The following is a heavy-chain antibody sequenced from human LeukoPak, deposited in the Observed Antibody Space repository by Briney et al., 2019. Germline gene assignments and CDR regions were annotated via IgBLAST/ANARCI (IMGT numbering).Heavy chain of an antibody. CDR3: ARGRSQITTVTKFGWFDP. CDR1: GGSFSGYY. CDR2: INHSGST. V-gene: IGHV4-34*01. Sequence: SETLSLTCAVYGGSFSGYYWSWIRQPPGKGLEWIGEINHSGSTDYNPSLKSRVTISVDTSKNQFSLKLSSVTAADTAVYYCARGRSQITTVTKFGWFDPWGQGTLVTVSS. J-gene: IGHJ5*02. D-gene: IGHD4-17*01.